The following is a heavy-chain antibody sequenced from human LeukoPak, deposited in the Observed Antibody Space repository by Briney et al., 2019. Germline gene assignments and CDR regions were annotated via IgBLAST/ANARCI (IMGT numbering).Heavy chain of an antibody. Sequence: GESLKISCKGSGYGFTNYWIGWGRQMPGKGLEWMGIIYPGDSDTRYNPSFQGQVTISADKFISTAYLQWTSLKASDTAMYYCARRDSGWSLFDYWGQGTRITVSS. CDR2: IYPGDSDT. V-gene: IGHV5-51*01. J-gene: IGHJ4*02. CDR1: GYGFTNYW. D-gene: IGHD6-19*01. CDR3: ARRDSGWSLFDY.